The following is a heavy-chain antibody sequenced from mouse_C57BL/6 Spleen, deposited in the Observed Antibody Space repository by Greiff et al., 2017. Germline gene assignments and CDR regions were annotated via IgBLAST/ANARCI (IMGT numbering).Heavy chain of an antibody. CDR2: IYPGSGNT. D-gene: IGHD2-4*01. CDR3: ARDYDEDWFAY. J-gene: IGHJ3*01. CDR1: GYSFTSYY. Sequence: VQLQQSGPELVKPGASVKISCKASGYSFTSYYIHWVKQRPGPGLEWIGWIYPGSGNTKYNEKFKGKATLTADTSSSTAYMQLSSLTSEDSAVYYCARDYDEDWFAYWGQGTLVTVSA. V-gene: IGHV1-66*01.